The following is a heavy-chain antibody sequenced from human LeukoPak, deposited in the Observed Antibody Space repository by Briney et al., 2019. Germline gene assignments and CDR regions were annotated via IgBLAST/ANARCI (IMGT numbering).Heavy chain of an antibody. D-gene: IGHD3-22*01. CDR1: GFTFSSYA. J-gene: IGHJ4*02. Sequence: PGGSMRLSSAASGFTFSSYAMSWVRQAPGKGLEWVSAISGSGGSTYYADSVKGRFTISRDNSKNTLYLQMNSLRAEGTAVYYCAKDLTIVVLVGDYWGQGTLVTVSS. V-gene: IGHV3-23*01. CDR2: ISGSGGST. CDR3: AKDLTIVVLVGDY.